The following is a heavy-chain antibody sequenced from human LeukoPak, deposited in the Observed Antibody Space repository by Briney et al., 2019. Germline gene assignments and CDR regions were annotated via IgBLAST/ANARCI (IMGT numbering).Heavy chain of an antibody. Sequence: SETLSLTRAVYGGSFSGYYWSWIRQPPGKGLEWIGEINHSGSTNYNPSLKSRVTISVDTSKNQFSLKLSSVTAADTAVYYCASVVVTATNWFDPWGQGTLVTVSS. D-gene: IGHD2-21*02. CDR3: ASVVVTATNWFDP. V-gene: IGHV4-34*01. J-gene: IGHJ5*02. CDR1: GGSFSGYY. CDR2: INHSGST.